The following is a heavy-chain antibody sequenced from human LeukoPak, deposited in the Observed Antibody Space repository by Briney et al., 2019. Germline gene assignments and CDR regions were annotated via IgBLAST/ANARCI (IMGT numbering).Heavy chain of an antibody. D-gene: IGHD6-19*01. V-gene: IGHV3-33*01. CDR3: ARDSSYSSGWFYY. Sequence: GGSLRLSCAASGFTFSSYGMHWVRPAPRKGVEWGAVIRYDGSNKYYAESVKGRFTISRDNSKNTLYLQMNSLRAEDTAVYYCARDSSYSSGWFYYWGQGTLVTVPS. J-gene: IGHJ4*02. CDR2: IRYDGSNK. CDR1: GFTFSSYG.